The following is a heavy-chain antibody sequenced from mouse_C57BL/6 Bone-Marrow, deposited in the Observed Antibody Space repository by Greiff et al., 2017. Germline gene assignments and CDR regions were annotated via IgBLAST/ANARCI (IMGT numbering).Heavy chain of an antibody. J-gene: IGHJ1*03. V-gene: IGHV3-6*01. Sequence: LVESGPGLVKPSQSLSLTCSVTGYSITSGYYWNWIRQFPGNKLEWMGYISYDGSNNYNPSPKNRISITRDTSKNQFFLKLNSVTTEDTATYYCARPYGSSYWYCDVWGTVTTVTVSS. D-gene: IGHD1-1*01. CDR1: GYSITSGYY. CDR3: ARPYGSSYWYCDV. CDR2: ISYDGSN.